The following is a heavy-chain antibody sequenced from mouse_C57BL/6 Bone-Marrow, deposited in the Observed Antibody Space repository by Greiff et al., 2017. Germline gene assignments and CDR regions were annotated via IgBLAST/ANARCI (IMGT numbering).Heavy chain of an antibody. CDR2: IDPSDSYT. D-gene: IGHD1-1*01. V-gene: IGHV1-59*01. CDR1: GYTFTSYW. J-gene: IGHJ2*01. Sequence: QVQLQQPGAELVRPGTSVKLSCKASGYTFTSYWMHWVKQRPGQGLEWIGVIDPSDSYTNYNHKFKGKATLTVDTSSNTAYMQLSSLTSEDSAVYYCAPLTTVVATGGYYFDYWGQGTTLTVSS. CDR3: APLTTVVATGGYYFDY.